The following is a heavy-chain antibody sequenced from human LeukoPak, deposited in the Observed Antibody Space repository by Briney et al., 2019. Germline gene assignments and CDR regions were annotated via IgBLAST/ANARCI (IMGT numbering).Heavy chain of an antibody. CDR1: GYTFTGYY. Sequence: ASVKVSCKASGYTFTGYYMHWVRQAPGQGREWMGWINPKSGGTNYAQKFQGRVTMTRDTSISTAYMELSRLRSDDTAVYYCARGHQPIGIRTVVPAAFDYWGQGTLVTVSS. J-gene: IGHJ4*02. CDR3: ARGHQPIGIRTVVPAAFDY. CDR2: INPKSGGT. V-gene: IGHV1-2*02. D-gene: IGHD2-2*01.